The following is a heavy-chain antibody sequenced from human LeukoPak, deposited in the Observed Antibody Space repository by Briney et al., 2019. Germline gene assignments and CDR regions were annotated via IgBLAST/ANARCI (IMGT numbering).Heavy chain of an antibody. CDR3: ARRSAGGPLVFDY. Sequence: PSQTLSLTCTVSGGSISSGSYYWSWIRRPAGKGLEWIGRIYTSGSTNYNPSLKSRVTISVDTSKNQFSLKLSSVTAADTAVYYCARRSAGGPLVFDYWGQGTLVTVSS. J-gene: IGHJ4*02. D-gene: IGHD6-13*01. V-gene: IGHV4-61*02. CDR1: GGSISSGSYY. CDR2: IYTSGST.